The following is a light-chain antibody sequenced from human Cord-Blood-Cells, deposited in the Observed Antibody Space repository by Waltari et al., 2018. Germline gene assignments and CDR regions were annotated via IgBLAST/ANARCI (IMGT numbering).Light chain of an antibody. CDR3: QQYGSSPFT. V-gene: IGKV3-20*01. Sequence: EIVLTQSPGTLSLSQGERATLSCRASQSVSSSYLAWYQQKPGQAPRLLIYGASSRATGTPDRFSGSGSGTDFTHTISRLEPEDFAVYYCQQYGSSPFTFGPGTKVDIK. CDR1: QSVSSSY. CDR2: GAS. J-gene: IGKJ3*01.